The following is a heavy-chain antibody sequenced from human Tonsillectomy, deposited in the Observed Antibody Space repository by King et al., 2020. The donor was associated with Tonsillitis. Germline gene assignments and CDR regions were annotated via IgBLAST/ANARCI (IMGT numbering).Heavy chain of an antibody. CDR2: ISTSSRTI. CDR3: ARDSGTYYDILTGYPYWYFDL. D-gene: IGHD3-9*01. Sequence: VQLVQSGGGLVQSGGSLRLSCAASGFTFDDYSMNWVRQAPGKGLEWVSYISTSSRTIYYTDSVKGRFTISRDNAKNSLYLRMNNLRDEDTAVYYCARDSGTYYDILTGYPYWYFDLWGRGTLVTVSS. CDR1: GFTFDDYS. V-gene: IGHV3-48*02. J-gene: IGHJ2*01.